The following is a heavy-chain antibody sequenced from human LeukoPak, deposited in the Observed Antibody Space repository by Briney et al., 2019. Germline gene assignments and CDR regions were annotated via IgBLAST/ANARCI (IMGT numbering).Heavy chain of an antibody. CDR3: ARDVLTYGSYLDY. CDR1: GFTFSSYA. Sequence: PGRSLRLSCAASGFTFSSYAMHWVRQAPGKGLEWVAVISYDGSNKYYADSVKGRFTISRDNSKNTLYLQMNSLRAEDTAVYYCARDVLTYGSYLDYWGQGTLVTVSS. CDR2: ISYDGSNK. J-gene: IGHJ4*02. D-gene: IGHD3-10*01. V-gene: IGHV3-30-3*01.